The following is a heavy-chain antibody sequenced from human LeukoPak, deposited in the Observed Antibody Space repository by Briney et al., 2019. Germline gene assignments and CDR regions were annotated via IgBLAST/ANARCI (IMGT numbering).Heavy chain of an antibody. CDR3: AKDILSGSYYSDY. V-gene: IGHV3-23*01. CDR2: ISGSGGST. J-gene: IGHJ4*02. D-gene: IGHD1-26*01. CDR1: GFTFSSYA. Sequence: PGGSLRLSCAASGFTFSSYAMSWVRQAPGKGLEWVSAISGSGGSTYYADSVEGRFTISSDNSKNTLYLQMNSLRAEDTAVYYCAKDILSGSYYSDYWGQGTLVTVSA.